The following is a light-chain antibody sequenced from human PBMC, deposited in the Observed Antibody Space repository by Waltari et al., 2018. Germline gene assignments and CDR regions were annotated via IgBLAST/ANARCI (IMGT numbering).Light chain of an antibody. CDR1: QSILHSSGNTF. V-gene: IGKV2-28*01. J-gene: IGKJ1*01. CDR2: LIS. Sequence: DIVMAQSPLSLSVTPGEPASISCRSSQSILHSSGNTFLSWDLQKPGQSPQLLFYLISNRDSGVPDRFRGNGSGTDVNLNSSRVNAEALGLYCGMQGQQAPCTFDHATSVE. CDR3: MQGQQAPCT.